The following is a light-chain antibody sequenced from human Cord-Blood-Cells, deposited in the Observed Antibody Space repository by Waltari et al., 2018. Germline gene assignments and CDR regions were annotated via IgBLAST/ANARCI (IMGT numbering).Light chain of an antibody. V-gene: IGKV3-11*01. Sequence: VLTQSPATLSLSPGERATLSCRASQSVSSYLAWYQQKPGQAPRLLIYDASNRATGIPARFSGSGSGTDFTLTISSLEPEDFAVYYCQQRSNWPPVTFGQGTRLEIK. J-gene: IGKJ5*01. CDR2: DAS. CDR1: QSVSSY. CDR3: QQRSNWPPVT.